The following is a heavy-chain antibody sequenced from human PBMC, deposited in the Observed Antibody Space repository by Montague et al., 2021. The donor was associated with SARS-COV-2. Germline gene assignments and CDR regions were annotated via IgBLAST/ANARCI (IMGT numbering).Heavy chain of an antibody. Sequence: SLRLSCAASGFILSTYDMHWVRQATGKGLEWVSAIGTRGDTYYPGSVKGRFTMSRENAEDSLYLQMTSLRAGDTAVYYCAGAPPYSSASWGYYGMDVWGQGTTVTVSS. V-gene: IGHV3-13*01. CDR1: GFILSTYD. J-gene: IGHJ6*02. CDR2: IGTRGDT. CDR3: AGAPPYSSASWGYYGMDV. D-gene: IGHD6-6*01.